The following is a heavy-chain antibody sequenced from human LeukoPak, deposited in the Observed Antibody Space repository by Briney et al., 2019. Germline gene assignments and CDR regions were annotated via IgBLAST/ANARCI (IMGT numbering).Heavy chain of an antibody. Sequence: PSQTLSLTCTVSGGSISRGSYFWSWIRQPAGKGLEWIGRVYTSGTPKYNPSLKSRVTMSVDTSKNQFSLKLSSVTAADTAVYYCARDRYCSSTSCSNWFDPWGQGTLVTVSS. D-gene: IGHD2-2*01. V-gene: IGHV4-61*02. J-gene: IGHJ5*02. CDR1: GGSISRGSYF. CDR3: ARDRYCSSTSCSNWFDP. CDR2: VYTSGTP.